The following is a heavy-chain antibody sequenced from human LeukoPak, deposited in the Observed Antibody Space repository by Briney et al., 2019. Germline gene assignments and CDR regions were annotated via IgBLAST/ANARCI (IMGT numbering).Heavy chain of an antibody. D-gene: IGHD3-3*01. J-gene: IGHJ4*02. Sequence: GGSLRLSCAASGFTFSNYAMNWVRQAPGKGLEWVSAISGSGGSTYYADSVKGRFTISRDNSKNTLYLQMNSLRAEDTAVYYCAKRGDDFWSGYFYYFDHWGQGTQVTVSS. CDR1: GFTFSNYA. CDR3: AKRGDDFWSGYFYYFDH. V-gene: IGHV3-23*01. CDR2: ISGSGGST.